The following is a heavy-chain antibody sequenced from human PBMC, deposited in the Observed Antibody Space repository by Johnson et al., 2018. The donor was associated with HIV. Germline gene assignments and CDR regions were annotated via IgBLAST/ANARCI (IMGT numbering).Heavy chain of an antibody. CDR3: AKGADYADYEGAFDI. V-gene: IGHV3-66*01. Sequence: VQLVESGGGLVQPGGSLRLSCAASDFTVGSIYMSWVRQAPGQGLEWVSLMYSGGSSYYADSVKGRFTISRDNSKNTLYLQMNSLRVEDTAVYYCAKGADYADYEGAFDIWGQGTMVTVSS. D-gene: IGHD4-17*01. CDR2: MYSGGSS. J-gene: IGHJ3*02. CDR1: DFTVGSIY.